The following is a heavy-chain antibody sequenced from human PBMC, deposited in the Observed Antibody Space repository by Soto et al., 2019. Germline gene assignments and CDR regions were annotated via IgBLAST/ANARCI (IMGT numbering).Heavy chain of an antibody. CDR2: IYYSGNT. J-gene: IGHJ3*02. Sequence: WIWIRQHPGKGLEWIGYIYYSGNTYYNPSLKSRVTISLDTSKNQFSLKLTSVTAADSAVYYCARGAADYGDAFDIWGQGTMVTVSS. CDR3: ARGAADYGDAFDI. V-gene: IGHV4-30-4*06. D-gene: IGHD4-17*01.